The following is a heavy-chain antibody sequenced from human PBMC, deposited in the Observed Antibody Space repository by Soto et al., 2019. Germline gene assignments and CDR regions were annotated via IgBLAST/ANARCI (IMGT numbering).Heavy chain of an antibody. CDR2: IWYDGSNK. V-gene: IGHV3-33*06. CDR3: AKNRITGTTLDAFDI. Sequence: PGGSLRLSCAASGFTFSSYGMHWVRQAPGKGLEWVAVIWYDGSNKYYADSVKGRFTISRDNSKNTLYLQMNSLRAEDTAVYYCAKNRITGTTLDAFDIWGQGTMVTVSS. D-gene: IGHD1-7*01. CDR1: GFTFSSYG. J-gene: IGHJ3*02.